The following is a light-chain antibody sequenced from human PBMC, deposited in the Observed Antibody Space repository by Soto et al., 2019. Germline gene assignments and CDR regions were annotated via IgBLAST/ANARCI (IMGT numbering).Light chain of an antibody. J-gene: IGLJ1*01. Sequence: QSVLTQPASVSGSPEQSITISCAGTRSDVGSGSHNLVSWYQHRPGKAPKLMIYEGSNRPSRVSNRFSGYKSGNTASLTISGLQAEDEADYFCTSPTPGSLYVFGTGTKVTVL. V-gene: IGLV2-14*02. CDR2: EGS. CDR3: TSPTPGSLYV. CDR1: RSDVGSGSHNL.